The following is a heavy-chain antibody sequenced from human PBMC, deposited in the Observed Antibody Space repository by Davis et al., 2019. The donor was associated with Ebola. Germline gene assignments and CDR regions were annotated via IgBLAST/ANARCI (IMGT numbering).Heavy chain of an antibody. Sequence: GESLKISCAASGFTFSTYAMHWVRQAPGKGLEWVAVISYDGSNKYYADSVKGRFTISRDNSKNTLYLQMNSLRAEDTAVYYCARVLTTVTTGWFDPWGQGTLVTVSS. CDR1: GFTFSTYA. CDR3: ARVLTTVTTGWFDP. J-gene: IGHJ5*02. V-gene: IGHV3-30-3*01. CDR2: ISYDGSNK. D-gene: IGHD4-17*01.